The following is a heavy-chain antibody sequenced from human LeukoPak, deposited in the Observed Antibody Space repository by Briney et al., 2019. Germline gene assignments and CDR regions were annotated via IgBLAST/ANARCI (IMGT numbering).Heavy chain of an antibody. CDR1: GGSISTTNYY. CDR2: IHYSGST. D-gene: IGHD3-16*01. V-gene: IGHV4-39*01. CDR3: AIIYPPWDVWGSPMDV. Sequence: EPSETLSLTCNVSGGSISTTNYYWGWIRQPPGKGLEWLGNIHYSGSTYYNPSLQSRVTLSVDTSKNQFSLKLTSVTATDTAVYYCAIIYPPWDVWGSPMDVWGKGTTVTVSS. J-gene: IGHJ6*04.